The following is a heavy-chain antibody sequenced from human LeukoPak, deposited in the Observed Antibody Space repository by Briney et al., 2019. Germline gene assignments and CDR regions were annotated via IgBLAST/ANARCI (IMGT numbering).Heavy chain of an antibody. CDR1: GFTFSSYS. CDR3: ARDPGNWFDP. CDR2: ISSSGSYI. Sequence: GGSLRLSCAASGFTFSSYSMNWVRQAPGKGLEWVSSISSSGSYIYYADSVKGRFTISRDNAKNSLYLQMNSLRAEDTAVYYCARDPGNWFDPWGQGTLVTVSS. J-gene: IGHJ5*02. V-gene: IGHV3-21*01.